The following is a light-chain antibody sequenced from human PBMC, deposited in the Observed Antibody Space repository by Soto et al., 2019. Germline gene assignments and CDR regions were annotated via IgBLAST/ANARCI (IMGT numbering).Light chain of an antibody. CDR1: SSNIGSNT. J-gene: IGLJ7*01. CDR2: SDN. Sequence: QSVLTQPPSASGTPGQRVTISCSGVSSNIGSNTVNWYQQLPGTAPKLLIFSDNQRPSGVPDRFSASKSGTSASLAISGLQSEDEADYYCATWDDSLNGAVFGGGTQLTVL. V-gene: IGLV1-44*01. CDR3: ATWDDSLNGAV.